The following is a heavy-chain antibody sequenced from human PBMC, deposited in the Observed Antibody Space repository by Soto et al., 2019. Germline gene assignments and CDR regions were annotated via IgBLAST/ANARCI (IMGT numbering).Heavy chain of an antibody. D-gene: IGHD2-8*02. CDR1: GGSISSYY. CDR3: ARDKITGLSDY. CDR2: INHSGST. J-gene: IGHJ4*02. Sequence: SETLSLTCTVSGGSISSYYWSWIRQPPGTGLEWIGEINHSGSTNYNPSLKSRVTISVDTSKNQFSLKLTSVTAADTAVYYCARDKITGLSDYWSQGTLVTVSS. V-gene: IGHV4-34*01.